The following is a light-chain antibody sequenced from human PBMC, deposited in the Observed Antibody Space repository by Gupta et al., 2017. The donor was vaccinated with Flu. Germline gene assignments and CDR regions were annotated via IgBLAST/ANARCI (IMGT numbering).Light chain of an antibody. J-gene: IGKJ3*01. CDR3: QQRSNGHPTFFT. Sequence: EIVLTQSPATLSLSPGERATLSCRASQSVSSYLAWYQQKPGQAPRLRIYDESKRATGSTARFSGSGYGTDCTITISSLEPEECAVYYCQQRSNGHPTFFTFGHGTKVDIK. CDR2: DES. V-gene: IGKV3-11*01. CDR1: QSVSSY.